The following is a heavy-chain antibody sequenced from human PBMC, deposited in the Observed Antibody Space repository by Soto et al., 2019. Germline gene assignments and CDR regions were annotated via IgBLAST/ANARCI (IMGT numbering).Heavy chain of an antibody. Sequence: SETLSLTCTVSGGSISSYYWSWIRQPPGKGLEWIGYIYYSGSTNYNPSLKSRVTISVDTSKNQFSLKLSSVTAADTAVYYCARGSQGYDILTGYYYYGMDVWGQGTTVTVSS. CDR3: ARGSQGYDILTGYYYYGMDV. J-gene: IGHJ6*02. CDR2: IYYSGST. CDR1: GGSISSYY. D-gene: IGHD3-9*01. V-gene: IGHV4-59*01.